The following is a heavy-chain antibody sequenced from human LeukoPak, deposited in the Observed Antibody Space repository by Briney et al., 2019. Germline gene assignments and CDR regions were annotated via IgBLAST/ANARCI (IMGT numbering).Heavy chain of an antibody. CDR3: ARDQKRDAYNPSDY. CDR1: GYTFTGYY. D-gene: IGHD5-24*01. V-gene: IGHV1-2*04. J-gene: IGHJ4*02. CDR2: INPNSGGT. Sequence: ASVKVSCKASGYTFTGYYMHWVRQAPGQGLEWMGWINPNSGGTNYAQKFQGWVTMTRDTSISTAYMELSRLRSDDTAVYYCARDQKRDAYNPSDYWGQGTLVTVSS.